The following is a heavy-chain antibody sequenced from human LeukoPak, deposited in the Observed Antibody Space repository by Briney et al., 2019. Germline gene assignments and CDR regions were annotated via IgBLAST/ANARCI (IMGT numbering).Heavy chain of an antibody. Sequence: GGSLRLSCAASGFAFSTYWMNWYRQAPGKGLEWVGNINQDASEINYVASVRGRFTISRDNAKSSLHLQMNSLRAEDTAVYYCATDRDNSDWQKRFDSWGQGTLVTVSS. CDR2: INQDASEI. V-gene: IGHV3-7*01. D-gene: IGHD2-21*02. CDR3: ATDRDNSDWQKRFDS. J-gene: IGHJ4*02. CDR1: GFAFSTYW.